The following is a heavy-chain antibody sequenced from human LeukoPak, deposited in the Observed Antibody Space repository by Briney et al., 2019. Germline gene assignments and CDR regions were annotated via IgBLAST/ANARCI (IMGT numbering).Heavy chain of an antibody. CDR2: ITSSSSYI. J-gene: IGHJ6*03. Sequence: GGSLRLSCAASGFTFSRYSMNWVRQAPGKGLEWVSSITSSSSYIKYADSVKGRFTISRDNAKDSLYLQMNSLRAEDTAVYYCARGPEVDTAMVTSGYYYYMDVWGKGTTVTISS. CDR3: ARGPEVDTAMVTSGYYYYMDV. D-gene: IGHD5-18*01. V-gene: IGHV3-21*01. CDR1: GFTFSRYS.